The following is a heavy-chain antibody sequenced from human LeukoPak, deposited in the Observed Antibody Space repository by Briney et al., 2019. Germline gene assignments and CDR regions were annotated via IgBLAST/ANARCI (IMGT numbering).Heavy chain of an antibody. D-gene: IGHD2-2*01. V-gene: IGHV3-21*01. CDR3: ARLLNVVPAAMYGMYV. Sequence: GGSLRLSCAASGFTFSSYSMNWVRQAPGKGLEWVSSISSSSSYIYYADSVKGRFTISRDNAKNSLYLQMNSLRAEDTAVYYCARLLNVVPAAMYGMYVWGQGTTVTVSS. CDR2: ISSSSSYI. CDR1: GFTFSSYS. J-gene: IGHJ6*02.